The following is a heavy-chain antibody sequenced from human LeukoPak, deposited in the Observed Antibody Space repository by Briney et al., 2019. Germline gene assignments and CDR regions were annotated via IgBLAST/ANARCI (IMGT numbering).Heavy chain of an antibody. CDR3: VRSYYGSGNFDL. CDR1: GGSISSYY. D-gene: IGHD3-10*01. CDR2: IYTSGST. Sequence: SETLSLTCTASGGSISSYYWSWIRQPAGKGLEWIGRIYTSGSTNYNPSPKSRVTMSVDTSKNQFSLKLSSVTAADTAVYYCVRSYYGSGNFDLWGQGTLVTVSS. J-gene: IGHJ4*02. V-gene: IGHV4-4*07.